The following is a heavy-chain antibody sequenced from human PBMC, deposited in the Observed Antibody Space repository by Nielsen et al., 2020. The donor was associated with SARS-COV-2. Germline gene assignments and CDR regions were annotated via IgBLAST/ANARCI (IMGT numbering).Heavy chain of an antibody. Sequence: GGSLRLSCAASGFPFSSFAMHWVRQAPGKGLEWVAVISFDGSDEYSADSVKGRFTISRDNAKNTLYLDMSSLRVGDSAVYYCTRDGHHWDLDNWGQGALVTVSS. J-gene: IGHJ4*02. CDR3: TRDGHHWDLDN. CDR1: GFPFSSFA. V-gene: IGHV3-30-3*01. CDR2: ISFDGSDE. D-gene: IGHD7-27*01.